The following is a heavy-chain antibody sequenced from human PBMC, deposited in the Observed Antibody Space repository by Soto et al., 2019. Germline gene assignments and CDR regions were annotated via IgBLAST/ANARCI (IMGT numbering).Heavy chain of an antibody. J-gene: IGHJ4*02. V-gene: IGHV3-21*01. CDR1: GFTFSSYS. CDR2: ISSSSSYI. D-gene: IGHD2-15*01. CDR3: ARIQSVDAGYFDY. Sequence: GGSLRLSCAASGFTFSSYSMNWVRQAPGKGLEWVSSISSSSSYIYYADSVKGRFTISRDNAKNSLYLQMNSPRAEDTAVYYCARIQSVDAGYFDYWGQGTLVTVSS.